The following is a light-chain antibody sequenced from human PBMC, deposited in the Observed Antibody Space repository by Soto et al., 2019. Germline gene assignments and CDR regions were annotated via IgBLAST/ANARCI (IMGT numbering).Light chain of an antibody. V-gene: IGLV2-11*01. CDR3: CSYAGTYTWV. J-gene: IGLJ3*02. Sequence: QSALTQPRSVSGSPGQSVTISCTGTSSDVGDYNYVSWFQQNPGKAPKLMIYDVTERPSGVPDRFSGSKSGKTASLTISGLQAEDEADYYCCSYAGTYTWVFGGGTKLTVL. CDR2: DVT. CDR1: SSDVGDYNY.